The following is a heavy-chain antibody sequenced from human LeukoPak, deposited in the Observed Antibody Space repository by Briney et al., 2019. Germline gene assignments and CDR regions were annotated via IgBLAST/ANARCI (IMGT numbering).Heavy chain of an antibody. V-gene: IGHV3-23*01. CDR2: ITSSGEST. D-gene: IGHD5-24*01. CDR3: AKERRDGYRNHFDY. Sequence: GGSLRLSCAASEFSFSIYAMSWVRQAPGKGLEWVSSITSSGESTYYAGSVKGRFTISRDNSKNTVYLQMNSLRAEDTAVYYCAKERRDGYRNHFDYWGQGTLVTVSS. J-gene: IGHJ4*02. CDR1: EFSFSIYA.